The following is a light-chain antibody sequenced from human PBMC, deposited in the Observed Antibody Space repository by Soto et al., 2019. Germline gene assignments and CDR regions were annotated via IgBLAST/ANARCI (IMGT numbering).Light chain of an antibody. V-gene: IGKV3-20*01. CDR3: QQYTSSPPSWT. Sequence: EIVLTQSPGTLSLSPGERATLSCRASQSVSSTYLAWYQQTPGQAPRLLIYDASSRATGIPDTFSGSGSGTDFSLTISRLGPEDFAVYYCQQYTSSPPSWTFGQGTKVEIK. J-gene: IGKJ1*01. CDR1: QSVSSTY. CDR2: DAS.